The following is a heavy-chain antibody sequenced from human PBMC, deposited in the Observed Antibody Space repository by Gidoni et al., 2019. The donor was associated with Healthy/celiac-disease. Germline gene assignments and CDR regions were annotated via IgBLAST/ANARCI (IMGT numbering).Heavy chain of an antibody. CDR1: GFTFSSYS. CDR3: ARDYDYVWGSYRYFSH. D-gene: IGHD3-16*02. J-gene: IGHJ4*02. CDR2: ISSSSSYI. Sequence: EVQLVESGGGLVKPGGSRRLSCAASGFTFSSYSMNWVRQAPGKGLEWVSSISSSSSYIYYADSVKGRFTISRDNAKNSLYLQMNSLRAEDTAVYYCARDYDYVWGSYRYFSHWGQGTLVTVSS. V-gene: IGHV3-21*01.